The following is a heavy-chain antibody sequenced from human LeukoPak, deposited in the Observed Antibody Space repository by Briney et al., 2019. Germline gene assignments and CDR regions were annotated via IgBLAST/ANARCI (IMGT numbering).Heavy chain of an antibody. D-gene: IGHD3-22*01. CDR2: FDPEDGET. CDR3: AAVKTFYYDSSGYYFPLNAFDI. CDR1: GYTLTELS. V-gene: IGHV1-24*01. J-gene: IGHJ3*02. Sequence: ASVKVSCKVSGYTLTELSMHWVRQAPGKGLEWMGGFDPEDGETIYAQKFQGRVTMTEDTSTDTAYMELSSLRSEDTAVYYCAAVKTFYYDSSGYYFPLNAFDIWGQGTMVTVSS.